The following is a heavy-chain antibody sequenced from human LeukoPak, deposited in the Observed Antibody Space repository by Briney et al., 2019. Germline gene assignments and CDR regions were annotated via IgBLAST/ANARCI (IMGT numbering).Heavy chain of an antibody. J-gene: IGHJ4*02. V-gene: IGHV3-23*01. CDR1: GFTFSSYV. Sequence: GGSLRLSCAASGFTFSSYVMSWVRQAPGKGLEWVSAISGGGGRTYYADSVKGRFTISRDNSKNTLFLQMNSLRAEDSAVYYCATDREGDPSAYYLVGGQGTLITVSS. CDR2: ISGGGGRT. D-gene: IGHD3-22*01. CDR3: ATDREGDPSAYYLV.